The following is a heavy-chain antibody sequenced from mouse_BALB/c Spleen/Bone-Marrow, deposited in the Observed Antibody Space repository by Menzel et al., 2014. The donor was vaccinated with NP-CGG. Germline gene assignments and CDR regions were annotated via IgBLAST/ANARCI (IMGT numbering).Heavy chain of an antibody. CDR2: INPDSSTI. Sequence: VQLQQSGGGLVQPGGSLKLSCAASGFDFSRYWMSWVRQAPGKGLEWIGEINPDSSTINYTPFLKDKFIISRDNAKNTLYLQMSKVRSEDTALYYCARQGYYGRSDYWGQGTTLTVSS. CDR3: ARQGYYGRSDY. J-gene: IGHJ2*01. V-gene: IGHV4-1*02. D-gene: IGHD1-1*01. CDR1: GFDFSRYW.